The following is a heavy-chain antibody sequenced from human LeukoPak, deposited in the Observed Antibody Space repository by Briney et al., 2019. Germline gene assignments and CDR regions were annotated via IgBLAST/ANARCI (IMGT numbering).Heavy chain of an antibody. CDR1: ADSFNSYC. V-gene: IGHV5-51*01. CDR2: NYSGCSHT. CDR3: ARRDYGSKHFDY. D-gene: IGHD4-23*01. J-gene: IGHJ4*02. Sequence: GEAPQTLSWGSADSFNSYCNGWGLQMPGEGVEGMVSNYSGCSHTRYSPSLQGQVTISADKSISTAYLQWSSLKASDTAMYYCARRDYGSKHFDYGGKETLVTVSS.